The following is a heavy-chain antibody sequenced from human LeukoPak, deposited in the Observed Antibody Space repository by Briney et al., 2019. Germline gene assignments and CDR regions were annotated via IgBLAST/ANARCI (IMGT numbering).Heavy chain of an antibody. CDR1: GFTVSSNS. D-gene: IGHD1-14*01. Sequence: GGSLRLSCTVSGFTVSSNSMSWVRQAPGKGLEWVSVIYSGGSTYYADSVKGRFTISRDNSKNTLYLQMNSLRAEDTAVYYCARERYGLDYWGQGTLVTVSS. CDR2: IYSGGST. CDR3: ARERYGLDY. V-gene: IGHV3-66*01. J-gene: IGHJ4*02.